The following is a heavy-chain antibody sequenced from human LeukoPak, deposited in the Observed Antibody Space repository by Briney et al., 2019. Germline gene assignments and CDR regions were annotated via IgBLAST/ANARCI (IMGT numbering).Heavy chain of an antibody. J-gene: IGHJ4*02. V-gene: IGHV1-69*04. CDR3: ARDSAYCGGDGPFDY. Sequence: SVKVSCKASGGTFGSYAISWVRQAPGHGLEWMGRIIPIFGIANYAQKFKGRVTITADKSTSTANMELSSLRSEDTAVYYCARDSAYCGGDGPFDYWGQGTLVTVSS. CDR1: GGTFGSYA. CDR2: IIPIFGIA. D-gene: IGHD2-21*02.